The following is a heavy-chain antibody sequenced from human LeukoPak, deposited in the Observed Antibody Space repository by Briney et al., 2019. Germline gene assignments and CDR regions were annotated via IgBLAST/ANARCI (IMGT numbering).Heavy chain of an antibody. CDR2: IKQDGSEK. CDR3: ARSLWFGESYY. V-gene: IGHV3-7*04. D-gene: IGHD3-10*01. J-gene: IGHJ4*02. CDR1: GFTFSSYW. Sequence: GGSLRLSCAASGFTFSSYWMSWVRQAPGKGLEWVANIKQDGSEKYYVDSVKGRFTISRDNAKNSLYLQMNSLRAENTAVYYCARSLWFGESYYWGQGTLVTVSS.